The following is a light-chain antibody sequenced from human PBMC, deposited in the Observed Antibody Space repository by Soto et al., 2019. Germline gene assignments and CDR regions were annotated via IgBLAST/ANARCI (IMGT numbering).Light chain of an antibody. CDR2: AAS. J-gene: IGKJ4*02. CDR1: QGISSW. V-gene: IGKV1D-12*01. CDR3: QQANSFTLT. Sequence: DTQMTQSPSFVSASVGDRVTITCRASQGISSWLAWYQQEPGKAPKLLIDAASHLQSGVPSRFSGSGSGTHFSLTISSLQLEDFAAYYCQQANSFTLTCGGGTKVEIK.